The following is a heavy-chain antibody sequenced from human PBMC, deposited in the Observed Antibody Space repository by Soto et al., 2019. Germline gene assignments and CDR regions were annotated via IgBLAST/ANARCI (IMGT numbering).Heavy chain of an antibody. J-gene: IGHJ4*02. CDR2: ISDDGSNK. CDR1: EFTFSTYG. D-gene: IGHD6-13*01. V-gene: IGHV3-30*18. Sequence: QVQLVESGGGVVQPGRSLRLSCAASEFTFSTYGMHWVRQAPGQGLEWVAVISDDGSNKYYADSVKGRFTISRDNSKNPLYLQMNSLTAEDTAVYYGAKDSSVMAAGGTVDYWGQGTGVTVSS. CDR3: AKDSSVMAAGGTVDY.